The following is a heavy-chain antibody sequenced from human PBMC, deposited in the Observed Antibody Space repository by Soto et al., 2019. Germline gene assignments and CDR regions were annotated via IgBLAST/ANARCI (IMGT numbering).Heavy chain of an antibody. D-gene: IGHD1-26*01. J-gene: IGHJ6*02. CDR1: GGSISSGDYY. CDR2: IYYSGST. V-gene: IGHV4-30-4*01. Sequence: SETLSLTCTVSGGSISSGDYYWSWIRQPPGKGLEWIGYIYYSGSTYYNPSLKSRVTISVDTSKNQFSLKLSSVTAADTAVYYCARIPWELLPPNYYYYGMDVWGQGTTVTVSS. CDR3: ARIPWELLPPNYYYYGMDV.